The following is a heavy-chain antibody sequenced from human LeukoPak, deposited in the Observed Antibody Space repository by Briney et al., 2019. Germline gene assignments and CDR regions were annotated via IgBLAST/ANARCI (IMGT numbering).Heavy chain of an antibody. J-gene: IGHJ6*02. CDR3: AKYYGSGRSHYYYYYGMDV. CDR2: ISGSGGST. D-gene: IGHD3-10*01. Sequence: QAGGSLRLSCAASGFTFSSYAMSWVRQAPGKGLEWVSAISGSGGSTYYADSVKGRFTISGDNSKNTLYLQMNSLRAEDTAVYYCAKYYGSGRSHYYYYYGMDVWGQGTTVTVPS. V-gene: IGHV3-23*01. CDR1: GFTFSSYA.